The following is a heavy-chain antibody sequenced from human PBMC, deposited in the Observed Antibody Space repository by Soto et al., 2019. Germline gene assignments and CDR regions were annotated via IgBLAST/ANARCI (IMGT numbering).Heavy chain of an antibody. J-gene: IGHJ4*02. CDR2: IYPGDSDT. D-gene: IGHD5-12*01. V-gene: IGHV5-51*01. Sequence: GESLKISCKGSGYSFTSYWIGWVRQMPGKGLEWMGIIYPGDSDTRYSPSFQGQVTISADESISTAYLQWSSLKASDTAMYYCARLRSGYRRSAAGFDYWGQGTLVTVSS. CDR3: ARLRSGYRRSAAGFDY. CDR1: GYSFTSYW.